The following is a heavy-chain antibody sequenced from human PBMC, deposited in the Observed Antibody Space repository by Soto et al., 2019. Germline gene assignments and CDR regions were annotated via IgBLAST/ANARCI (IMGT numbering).Heavy chain of an antibody. CDR2: INHSGST. CDR3: ARGDSYGPGYFDY. V-gene: IGHV4-34*01. D-gene: IGHD5-18*01. CDR1: GGSFSGYY. Sequence: QVQLQQWGAGLLKPSETLSLTCAVYGGSFSGYYWSWIRQPPGKGLEWIGEINHSGSTNYNPSLKRRVTISGDTSKNQFSLELSSVTAAGTAVYYCARGDSYGPGYFDYWGQGTLVTVSS. J-gene: IGHJ4*02.